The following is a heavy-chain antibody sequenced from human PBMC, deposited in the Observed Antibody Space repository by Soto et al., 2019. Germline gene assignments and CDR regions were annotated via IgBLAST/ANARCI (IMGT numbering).Heavy chain of an antibody. V-gene: IGHV3-9*02. D-gene: IGHD4-17*01. J-gene: IGHJ4*02. CDR2: ISSNSDTI. CDR3: AKDMKGGGMTTIHYCDS. Sequence: EVQLVESGGGLVQPGRSLRLSCVASGFTADDYAMHWVRQAPGKGLEWVSGISSNSDTIDYADSVKGRFTISRDNAKNSLFLQMNSLRPEDTALYYCAKDMKGGGMTTIHYCDSWGQGTLVTVSS. CDR1: GFTADDYA.